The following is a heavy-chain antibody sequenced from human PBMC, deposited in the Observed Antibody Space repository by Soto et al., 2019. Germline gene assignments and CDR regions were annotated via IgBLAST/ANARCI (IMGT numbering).Heavy chain of an antibody. CDR3: AVGPGDTGWFDP. CDR2: IIPIFGTA. Sequence: QVQLVQSGAEVKKPGSSVKVSCKASGGTFSSYAISWVRQAPGQGLEWMGGIIPIFGTANYAQKFQGRVXIXAXXSTSTGYMELSSLRSEDTAVYYCAVGPGDTGWFDPWGQGTLVTVSS. V-gene: IGHV1-69*12. J-gene: IGHJ5*02. D-gene: IGHD7-27*01. CDR1: GGTFSSYA.